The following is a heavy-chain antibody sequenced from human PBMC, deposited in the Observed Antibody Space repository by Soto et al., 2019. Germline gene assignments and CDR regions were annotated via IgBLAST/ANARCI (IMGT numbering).Heavy chain of an antibody. Sequence: PSETLSLTCTVSGGSISSYYWSWIRQPPGKGLEWIGYIYYSGSTNYNPSLKSRVTISVDTSKNQFSLKLSSVTAADTAVYYCARDIGRGRYFDWSNAFDIWGQGTMVTVSS. D-gene: IGHD3-9*01. V-gene: IGHV4-59*01. CDR1: GGSISSYY. CDR3: ARDIGRGRYFDWSNAFDI. J-gene: IGHJ3*02. CDR2: IYYSGST.